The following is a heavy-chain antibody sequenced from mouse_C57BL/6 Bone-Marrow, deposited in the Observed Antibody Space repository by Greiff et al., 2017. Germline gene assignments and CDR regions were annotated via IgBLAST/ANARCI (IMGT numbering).Heavy chain of an antibody. CDR3: ARYRTNYDGGGPLAY. CDR1: GYTFTSYW. Sequence: QVQLQQPGPELVKPGASVKLSCKASGYTFTSYWMHWVKQRPGQGLEWIGMIHPNSGSTNYNEKFKSKATLTVDKSSSTAYMQLSSLTSEDSAVYYCARYRTNYDGGGPLAYGGQGTLVTVSA. V-gene: IGHV1-64*01. D-gene: IGHD1-1*02. CDR2: IHPNSGST. J-gene: IGHJ3*01.